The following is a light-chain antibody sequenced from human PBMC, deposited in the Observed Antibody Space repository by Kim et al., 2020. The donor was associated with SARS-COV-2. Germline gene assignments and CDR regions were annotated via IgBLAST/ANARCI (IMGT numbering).Light chain of an antibody. CDR3: QQYGGSSET. J-gene: IGKJ2*01. CDR1: QTITSNY. V-gene: IGKV3-20*01. Sequence: EIVLTQSPGTLSLSPGERATLSCRASQTITSNYLAWHQQKPGQAPRLLIYGASTRATGIPDRFSGSGSGTDFTLTISRLEAEDFAVYYCQQYGGSSETFGRGTKLEI. CDR2: GAS.